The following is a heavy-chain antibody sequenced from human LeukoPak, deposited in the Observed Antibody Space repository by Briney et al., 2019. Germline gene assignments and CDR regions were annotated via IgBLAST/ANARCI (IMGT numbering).Heavy chain of an antibody. CDR1: GFTFSSYA. Sequence: GGSLRLSCAASGFTFSSYAMHWVRHAPGKGLEWVAVISYDGSNKYYADSVKGRFTISRDNSKNTLYLQMNSLRAEDTAVYYCARDKSGILPLYYFDYWGQGTLVTVSS. CDR2: ISYDGSNK. V-gene: IGHV3-30-3*01. J-gene: IGHJ4*02. D-gene: IGHD2-21*01. CDR3: ARDKSGILPLYYFDY.